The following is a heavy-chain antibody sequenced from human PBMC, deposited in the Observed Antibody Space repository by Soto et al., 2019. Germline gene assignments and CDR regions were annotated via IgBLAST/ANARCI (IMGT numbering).Heavy chain of an antibody. CDR3: AGVVTVVCFDP. V-gene: IGHV4-34*01. D-gene: IGHD2-15*01. Sequence: SETLSLTCAVYGGSFSCYYWSWIRQPPGKWLEWIGEIDHSGSTXXXPSLKSRAXLSVDTSKNQFXLNLSXVTSADTAVYYCAGVVTVVCFDPWRQGTLVTVSS. CDR1: GGSFSCYY. J-gene: IGHJ5*02. CDR2: IDHSGST.